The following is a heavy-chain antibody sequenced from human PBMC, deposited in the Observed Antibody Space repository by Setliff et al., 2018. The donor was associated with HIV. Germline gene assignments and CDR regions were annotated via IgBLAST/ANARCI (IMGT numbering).Heavy chain of an antibody. CDR1: GYSINTAYY. J-gene: IGHJ3*02. Sequence: PSETLSLTCSVSGYSINTAYYWGWIRQSPGKGLEWIGGFHHSGSTHYNPSLKSRVTISGQTSNNQFSLQLTSVTAADTAVYYCAKRPGYGYPFHIWGQGTMVTVSS. D-gene: IGHD5-18*01. V-gene: IGHV4-38-2*01. CDR3: AKRPGYGYPFHI. CDR2: FHHSGST.